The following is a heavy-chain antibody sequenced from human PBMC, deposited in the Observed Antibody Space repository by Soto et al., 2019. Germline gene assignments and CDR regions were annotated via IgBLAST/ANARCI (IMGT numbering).Heavy chain of an antibody. Sequence: GGSLRLSCAASGFTFSSHSMNWVRQAPGKGLEWVANIEQDGSDKFYVDSVKGRFTISRDNAQNSLYLQMNFLRAEDTAVYYCASGRDGYNYGSDHWGQGALVTVSS. J-gene: IGHJ4*02. CDR2: IEQDGSDK. D-gene: IGHD5-12*01. CDR1: GFTFSSHS. CDR3: ASGRDGYNYGSDH. V-gene: IGHV3-7*02.